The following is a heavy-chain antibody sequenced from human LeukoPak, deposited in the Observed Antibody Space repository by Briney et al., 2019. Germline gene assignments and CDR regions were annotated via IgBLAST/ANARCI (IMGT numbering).Heavy chain of an antibody. D-gene: IGHD6-13*01. V-gene: IGHV4-59*12. J-gene: IGHJ4*02. Sequence: SETLSLTCTVSGGSISSYYWSWIRQPPGKGLACIGYIYYSGSTNYNPSLKSRATISVDTSKNQFSLKLSSVTAADTAVYYCAELWAAAGTKGVWGQETLVTVSS. CDR2: IYYSGST. CDR1: GGSISSYY. CDR3: AELWAAAGTKGV.